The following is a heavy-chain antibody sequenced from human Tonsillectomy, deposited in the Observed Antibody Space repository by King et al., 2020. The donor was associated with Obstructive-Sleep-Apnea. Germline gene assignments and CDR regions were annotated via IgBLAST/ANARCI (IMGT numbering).Heavy chain of an antibody. CDR1: GLTFSDYY. CDR3: ARDRESSGWYDY. V-gene: IGHV3-11*06. CDR2: ISSSSRYT. Sequence: QLVQSGGGLVKPGGSLRLSCVASGLTFSDYYMSWIRQAPGKGLEWVSYISSSSRYTNYADSVKGRFTISRDNAKNSLYLQMNSLRAEDTAVYYCARDRESSGWYDYWGQGTLVTVSS. D-gene: IGHD6-19*01. J-gene: IGHJ4*02.